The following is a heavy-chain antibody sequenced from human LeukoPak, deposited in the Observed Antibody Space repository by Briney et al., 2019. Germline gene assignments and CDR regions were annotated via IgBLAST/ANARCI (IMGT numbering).Heavy chain of an antibody. D-gene: IGHD6-13*01. CDR1: GFTVSSNY. CDR2: IYSGGST. J-gene: IGHJ5*02. Sequence: GGSLRLSCAASGFTVSSNYMSWVRQAPGKGLEWVSIIYSGGSTYYADSVKGRFTISRDNAKNSLYLQMNSLRAEDTAVYYCARDRGYSRYNWFDPWGQGTLVTVSS. CDR3: ARDRGYSRYNWFDP. V-gene: IGHV3-66*01.